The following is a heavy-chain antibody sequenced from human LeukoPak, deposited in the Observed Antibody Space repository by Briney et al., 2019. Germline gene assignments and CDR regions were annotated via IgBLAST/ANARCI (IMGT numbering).Heavy chain of an antibody. J-gene: IGHJ4*02. CDR2: INWNGGNT. CDR3: ARGRTTGIDY. D-gene: IGHD4-17*01. CDR1: GFTFNTYG. Sequence: GGSLRLSCAASGFTFNTYGMSWVRQAPGKGLEWVSSINWNGGNTGYADPVKGRFTISRDNAKNSLYLQMNSLRAEDTALYYCARGRTTGIDYWGQGSLVTVSS. V-gene: IGHV3-20*04.